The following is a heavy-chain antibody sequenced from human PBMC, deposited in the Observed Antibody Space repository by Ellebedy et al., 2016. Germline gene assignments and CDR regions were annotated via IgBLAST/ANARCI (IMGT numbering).Heavy chain of an antibody. J-gene: IGHJ3*01. CDR2: ISFDGRAE. CDR1: AFTFSSST. V-gene: IGHV3-30*04. CDR3: ARGPYSSGHCDAFDV. D-gene: IGHD6-19*01. Sequence: GGSLRLSXAASAFTFSSSTMHWARQHPGWGLEWVAVISFDGRAEHYADSVKGRFTISRDNSKNTLFLQMNSLRGEDSAIYYCARGPYSSGHCDAFDVWGRGTAVSVSS.